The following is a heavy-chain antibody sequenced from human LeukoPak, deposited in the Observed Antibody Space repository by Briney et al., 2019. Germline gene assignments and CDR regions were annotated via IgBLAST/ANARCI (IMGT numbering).Heavy chain of an antibody. J-gene: IGHJ2*01. Sequence: PSETVSLTCSVSGGSISSYYWSWIRQPPGKGLEWIGYMYDSGRTNYNPSLKSRVTISVDMSKNQFSLKLSSVTAADTAVYYCARHGGSWSFDLWSRGTLVTVSS. CDR3: ARHGGSWSFDL. CDR1: GGSISSYY. V-gene: IGHV4-59*08. D-gene: IGHD1-26*01. CDR2: MYDSGRT.